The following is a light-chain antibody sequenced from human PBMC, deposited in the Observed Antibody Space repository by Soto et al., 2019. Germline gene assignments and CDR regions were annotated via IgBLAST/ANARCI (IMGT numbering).Light chain of an antibody. V-gene: IGLV2-14*01. CDR3: SSYSISTAYL. CDR1: SSDVGGYNY. Sequence: LTQPASVSGSPGQSITISCTGTSSDVGGYNYVSWYQQHPGKAPKLMIYEVSNRPSGVSYRFSGSKSGNTAPLTISGLQAEDEADYFCSSYSISTAYLFGTGTKVTVL. CDR2: EVS. J-gene: IGLJ1*01.